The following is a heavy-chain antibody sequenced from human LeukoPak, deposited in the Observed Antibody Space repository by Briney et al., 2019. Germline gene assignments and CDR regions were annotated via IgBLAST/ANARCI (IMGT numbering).Heavy chain of an antibody. CDR1: EFTFSSYW. CDR2: INQDGSEK. J-gene: IGHJ4*02. CDR3: ARGCSSSTCPGDY. D-gene: IGHD2-2*01. Sequence: GGSLRLSCAASEFTFSSYWMTWVRQAPGKGLEWVANINQDGSEKYYMDSGKGRFAISRDNAKNSLNLQMNSLRGEDTAVYYCARGCSSSTCPGDYWGQGTLVTVSS. V-gene: IGHV3-7*03.